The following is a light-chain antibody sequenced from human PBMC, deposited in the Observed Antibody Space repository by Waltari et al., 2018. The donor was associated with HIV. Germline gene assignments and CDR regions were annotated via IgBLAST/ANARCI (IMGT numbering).Light chain of an antibody. Sequence: ASVGDRVTITCRASQRISTYLNWYQQKPGKAPKVLIYAASSLQSGVPSRFSGSGSMTDFTLTISSLQPEDFATYYCQQSYSKPLTFGPGTKVDIK. CDR1: QRISTY. V-gene: IGKV1-39*01. CDR3: QQSYSKPLT. J-gene: IGKJ3*01. CDR2: AAS.